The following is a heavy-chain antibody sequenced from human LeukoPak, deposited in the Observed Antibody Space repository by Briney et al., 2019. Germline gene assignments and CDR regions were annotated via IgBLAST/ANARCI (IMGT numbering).Heavy chain of an antibody. CDR1: GDMFSNFT. V-gene: IGHV1-69*05. Sequence: GASVKVSCKSPGDMFSNFTISWGRQPPGQGLEWMGRIIPFFGTTNYAQKFQGRVSITTDGSTSTAYMELSSLTSEDTVVYYCARETIPILASNHYFHNWGQGTLVTVSS. J-gene: IGHJ4*02. D-gene: IGHD3-3*01. CDR3: ARETIPILASNHYFHN. CDR2: IIPFFGTT.